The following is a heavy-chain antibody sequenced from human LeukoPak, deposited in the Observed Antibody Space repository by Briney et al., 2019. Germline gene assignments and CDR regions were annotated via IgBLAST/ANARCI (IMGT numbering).Heavy chain of an antibody. CDR2: ISSSSSYI. D-gene: IGHD3-16*01. CDR3: AKDYAVGSIDY. J-gene: IGHJ4*02. CDR1: GFTFSSYS. Sequence: GGSLRLSYAASGFTFSSYSMNWVRQAPGKGLEWVSSISSSSSYIYYADSVKGRFTISRDNAKNSLYLQMESLRAEDTALYYCAKDYAVGSIDYWGQGTLVTVSS. V-gene: IGHV3-21*04.